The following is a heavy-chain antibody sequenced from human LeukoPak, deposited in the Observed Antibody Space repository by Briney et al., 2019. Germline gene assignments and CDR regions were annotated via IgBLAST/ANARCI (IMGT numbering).Heavy chain of an antibody. D-gene: IGHD2-21*02. CDR1: GGSISSGSYY. V-gene: IGHV4-61*02. CDR2: IYTSGST. Sequence: SETLSLSCTVSGGSISSGSYYWSWIRQPAGKGLEWIGRIYTSGSTDYNPSLKSRVTISVDTSKNQFSLKLSSVTAADTAVYYCARLGHCGGDCYPDYWGQGTLVTVPS. CDR3: ARLGHCGGDCYPDY. J-gene: IGHJ4*02.